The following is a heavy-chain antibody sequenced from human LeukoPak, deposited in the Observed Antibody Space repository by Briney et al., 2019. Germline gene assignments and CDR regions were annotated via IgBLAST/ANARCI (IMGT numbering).Heavy chain of an antibody. Sequence: SGTLSLTSAVSGGSISRARWWNWVRQPPGKGLEWIGGISHNGSTIYNVSLKSRVTISLDRSTNQVSLKLSSVTAADTAMYYCAREPDYGSGLFYYGLDVWGQGTTVTVSS. V-gene: IGHV4-4*02. CDR2: ISHNGST. CDR3: AREPDYGSGLFYYGLDV. CDR1: GGSISRARW. D-gene: IGHD3-10*01. J-gene: IGHJ6*02.